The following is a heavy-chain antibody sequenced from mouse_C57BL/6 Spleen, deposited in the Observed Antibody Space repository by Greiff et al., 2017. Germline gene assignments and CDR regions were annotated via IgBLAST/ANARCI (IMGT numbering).Heavy chain of an antibody. Sequence: ESGPGLVKPSPSLSLTCSVTGYSITSGYYWNWNRQFPGNKLEWMGYISYDGNNNYNPSLKNRISITRDTSRNPFFLKLNSVTTEDTATYYWAREGAGSHFGYWGQGTTLTVAS. V-gene: IGHV3-6*01. J-gene: IGHJ2*01. CDR1: GYSITSGYY. CDR2: ISYDGNN. D-gene: IGHD4-1*01. CDR3: AREGAGSHFGY.